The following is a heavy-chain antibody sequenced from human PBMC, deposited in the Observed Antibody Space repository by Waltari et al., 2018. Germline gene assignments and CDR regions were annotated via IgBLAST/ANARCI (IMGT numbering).Heavy chain of an antibody. CDR1: GGSISSSSYY. Sequence: QLQLQESGPGLVKPSETLSLTCTVSGGSISSSSYYWGWIRQPPGKGLEWIGSIYYSGSTYYNPSLKSRVTISVDTSKNQFSLKLSSVTAADTAVYYCARLGDSSGWLDYWGQGTLVTVSS. V-gene: IGHV4-39*07. D-gene: IGHD6-19*01. CDR3: ARLGDSSGWLDY. J-gene: IGHJ4*02. CDR2: IYYSGST.